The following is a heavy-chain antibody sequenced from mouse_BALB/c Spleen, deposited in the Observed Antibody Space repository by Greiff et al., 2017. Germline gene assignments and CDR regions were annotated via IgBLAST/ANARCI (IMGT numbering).Heavy chain of an antibody. CDR1: GYSFTGYF. CDR3: GLGMILYYYAMDY. V-gene: IGHV1-37*01. D-gene: IGHD2-3*01. CDR2: INPYNGDT. J-gene: IGHJ4*01. Sequence: EVKLMESGPELVKPGASVKISCKASGYSFTGYFMNWVKQSHGKSLEWIGRINPYNGDTFYNQKFKGKATLTVDKSSSTAHMELLSLTSEDSAVYYCGLGMILYYYAMDYWGQGTSVTVSS.